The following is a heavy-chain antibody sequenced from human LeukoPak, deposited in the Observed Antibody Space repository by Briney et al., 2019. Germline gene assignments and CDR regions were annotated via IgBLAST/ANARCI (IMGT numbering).Heavy chain of an antibody. V-gene: IGHV4-34*01. Sequence: PSETLSLTCAVYGGSFSGYYWSWIRQPPGKGLEWIGEINHSGSTNYNPSLKSRVTISVDTSKNQFSLKLSSVTAADTAVYYGARFKNRNYYYYMDVWGKGTTVTVSS. CDR2: INHSGST. CDR3: ARFKNRNYYYYMDV. D-gene: IGHD1-14*01. CDR1: GGSFSGYY. J-gene: IGHJ6*03.